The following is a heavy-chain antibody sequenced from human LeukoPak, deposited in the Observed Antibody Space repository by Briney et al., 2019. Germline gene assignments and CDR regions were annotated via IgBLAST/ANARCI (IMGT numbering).Heavy chain of an antibody. CDR1: GGSISSYY. CDR3: AGRGIAAPPPYWYFDL. D-gene: IGHD6-6*01. J-gene: IGHJ2*01. V-gene: IGHV4-39*01. Sequence: KTSETLSLTCTVSGGSISSYYWGWIRQPPGKGLEWIGSIYYSGSTYYNPSLKSRVTISVDTSKNQFSLKLSSVTAADTAVYYCAGRGIAAPPPYWYFDLWGRGTLVTVSS. CDR2: IYYSGST.